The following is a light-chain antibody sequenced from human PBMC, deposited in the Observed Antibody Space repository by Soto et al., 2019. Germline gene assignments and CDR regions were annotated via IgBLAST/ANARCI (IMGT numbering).Light chain of an antibody. J-gene: IGKJ1*01. CDR3: QQYASSPGA. V-gene: IGKV3-20*01. CDR1: QSVSSSY. Sequence: ENGLSQSPGTLSLSPGERATLSCRASQSVSSSYLAWYQQKPGQPPRLLIYGASSRATGIPDRFSGSGSGTDFTLTISRLEPEDFAVYYCQQYASSPGAFGQGTKVAIK. CDR2: GAS.